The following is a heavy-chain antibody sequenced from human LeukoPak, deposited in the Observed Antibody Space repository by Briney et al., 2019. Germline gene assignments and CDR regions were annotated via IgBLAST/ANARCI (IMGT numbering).Heavy chain of an antibody. V-gene: IGHV3-23*01. Sequence: PGGSPRLSCAASGFTFSSYAMSWVRQAPGKGLEWVSAISGSGGSTYYADSVKGRFTISRDNSKNTLYLQMNSLRAEDTAVYYCAKDVRSTMIVVVNEVFDYWGQGTLVTVSS. J-gene: IGHJ4*02. CDR3: AKDVRSTMIVVVNEVFDY. CDR1: GFTFSSYA. D-gene: IGHD3-22*01. CDR2: ISGSGGST.